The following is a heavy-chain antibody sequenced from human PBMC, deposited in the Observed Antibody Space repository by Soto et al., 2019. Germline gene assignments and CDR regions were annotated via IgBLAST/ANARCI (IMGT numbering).Heavy chain of an antibody. CDR2: IYYSGST. CDR1: GGSISSSSYY. J-gene: IGHJ6*02. Sequence: SETLSLTCTVSGGSISSSSYYWGWIRQPPGKGLEWIGSIYYSGSTYYNLSLKSRVTISVDTSKNQFSLKLSSVTAADTAVYYCARHGSITMVRGVIPRLYYYYGMDVWGQGTTVT. CDR3: ARHGSITMVRGVIPRLYYYYGMDV. D-gene: IGHD3-10*01. V-gene: IGHV4-39*01.